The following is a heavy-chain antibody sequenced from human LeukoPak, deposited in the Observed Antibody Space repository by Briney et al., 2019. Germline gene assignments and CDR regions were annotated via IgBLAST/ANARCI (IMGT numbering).Heavy chain of an antibody. Sequence: KPSETLSLTCAVYGGSFSGYYWSWIRQPPGKGLEWIGEINHSGSTNYNPSLKSRVTISVDTSKNQFSLKLRSVTAADTAVYYCAREGYSGSDFDSWGQGTLVTVSS. V-gene: IGHV4-34*01. CDR1: GGSFSGYY. CDR2: INHSGST. J-gene: IGHJ4*02. CDR3: AREGYSGSDFDS. D-gene: IGHD2-21*01.